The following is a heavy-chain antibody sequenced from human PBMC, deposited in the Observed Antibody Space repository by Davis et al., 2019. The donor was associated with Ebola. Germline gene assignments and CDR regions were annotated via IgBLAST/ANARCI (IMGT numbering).Heavy chain of an antibody. V-gene: IGHV3-73*01. CDR1: GFTFSGSA. J-gene: IGHJ3*02. Sequence: PGGSLRLSCAASGFTFSGSAMHWVRQASGKGLEWVGRIRSKANSYATAYAASVKGRFTISRDDSKNTAYLQMNSLKTEDTAVYYCTRYETSGDPFDIWGQGTMVTVSS. CDR3: TRYETSGDPFDI. D-gene: IGHD3-22*01. CDR2: IRSKANSYAT.